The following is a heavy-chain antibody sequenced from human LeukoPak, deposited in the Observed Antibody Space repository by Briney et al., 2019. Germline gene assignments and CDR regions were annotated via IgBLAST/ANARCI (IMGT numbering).Heavy chain of an antibody. V-gene: IGHV1-69*13. CDR1: GGTFSSYA. CDR3: ARDTEAYYYDSSGYYFNWFDP. CDR2: IIPIFGTA. J-gene: IGHJ5*02. Sequence: VASVKVSCKASGGTFSSYAISWVRQAPGQGLEWMGGIIPIFGTANYAQKFQGRVTITADESTSTAYMELSSLRSEDTAVYYCARDTEAYYYDSSGYYFNWFDPWGQGTLVTVSS. D-gene: IGHD3-22*01.